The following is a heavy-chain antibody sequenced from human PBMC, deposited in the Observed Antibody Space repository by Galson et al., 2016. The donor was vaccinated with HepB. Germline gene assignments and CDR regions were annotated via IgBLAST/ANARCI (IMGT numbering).Heavy chain of an antibody. Sequence: SLRLSCAASGLTFSSYGMHWVRQAPGKGLEWVAVILYDGSNKYYADSAKGRFTISRDNSKNTLYLQMNSLRAEDTAVYYCAKDRNRYDFYSMDVWGQGTTVTVSS. D-gene: IGHD5-12*01. CDR3: AKDRNRYDFYSMDV. V-gene: IGHV3-30*18. J-gene: IGHJ6*02. CDR2: ILYDGSNK. CDR1: GLTFSSYG.